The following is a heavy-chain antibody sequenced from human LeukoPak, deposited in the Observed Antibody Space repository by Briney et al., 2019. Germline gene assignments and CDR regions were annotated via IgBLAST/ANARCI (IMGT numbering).Heavy chain of an antibody. Sequence: GGSLRLSCAASGFTFSNYAMSWVRQAPGKGLEWVSTISGSGGSTYYADSVKGRFTISRDNSKNTLYLQMNSLRAEDTAAYYCAKGSRAQGYYFDFWGQGTLVTVSS. CDR2: ISGSGGST. D-gene: IGHD3-10*01. J-gene: IGHJ4*02. CDR3: AKGSRAQGYYFDF. CDR1: GFTFSNYA. V-gene: IGHV3-23*01.